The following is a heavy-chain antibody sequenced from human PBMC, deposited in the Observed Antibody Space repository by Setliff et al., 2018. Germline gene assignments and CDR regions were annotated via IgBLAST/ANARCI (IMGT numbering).Heavy chain of an antibody. V-gene: IGHV1-18*01. Sequence: ASVKVSCKASGYTFTDYGVSWVRQAPGQGLEWVGWISPYNGNTYYAPKFQDRIIMTTDTSTTTAYMELRSLRSDDTAVYYCAKEPALSLTEAIRRSYFDYGLDVWGQGTTVTVSS. CDR1: GYTFTDYG. J-gene: IGHJ6*02. CDR2: ISPYNGNT. CDR3: AKEPALSLTEAIRRSYFDYGLDV.